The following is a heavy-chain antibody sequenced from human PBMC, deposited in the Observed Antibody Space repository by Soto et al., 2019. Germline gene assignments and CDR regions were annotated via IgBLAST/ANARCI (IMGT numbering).Heavy chain of an antibody. D-gene: IGHD2-15*01. J-gene: IGHJ4*02. CDR3: ASPLGYCSGGSCYSALVY. CDR1: GYTFTSYY. CDR2: INPSGGST. V-gene: IGHV1-46*01. Sequence: GASVKVSCKASGYTFTSYYMHWVRQAPGQGLEWMGIINPSGGSTSYAQKFQGRVTMTRDTPTSTVYMELSSLRSEDTAVYYCASPLGYCSGGSCYSALVYWGQGTLVTVSS.